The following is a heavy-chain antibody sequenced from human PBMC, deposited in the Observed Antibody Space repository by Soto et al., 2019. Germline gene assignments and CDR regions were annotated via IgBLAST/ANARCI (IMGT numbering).Heavy chain of an antibody. CDR1: GATFSSYA. Sequence: SVKVSWNAAGATFSSYAISWVRQAPGEGLEWMGGIIPIFGTANYAQKFQGRVTITADESTSTAYMELSSLRSEDTAVYYCARDRGGSITMHVLEARPDDAFDIWGQGTMVTVSS. CDR2: IIPIFGTA. CDR3: ARDRGGSITMHVLEARPDDAFDI. D-gene: IGHD3-10*01. J-gene: IGHJ3*02. V-gene: IGHV1-69*13.